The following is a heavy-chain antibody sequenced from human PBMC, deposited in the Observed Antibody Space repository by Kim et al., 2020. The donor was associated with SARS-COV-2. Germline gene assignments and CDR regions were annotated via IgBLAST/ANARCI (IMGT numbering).Heavy chain of an antibody. V-gene: IGHV1-69*02. J-gene: IGHJ4*02. D-gene: IGHD1-1*01. CDR3: ARVRLEHPERSYYFDY. CDR1: GGTFSSYT. CDR2: IIPILGIA. Sequence: SVKVSCKASGGTFSSYTISWVRQAPGQGLEWMGRIIPILGIANYAQKFQGRVTITADKSTSTAYMELSSLRSEDTAVYYCARVRLEHPERSYYFDYWGQGTLVTVSS.